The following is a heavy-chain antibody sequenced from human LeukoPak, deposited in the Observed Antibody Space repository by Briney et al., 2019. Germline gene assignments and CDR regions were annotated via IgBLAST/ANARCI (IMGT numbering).Heavy chain of an antibody. CDR3: AREELGSSLGFDP. CDR1: GFTFSSYT. V-gene: IGHV3-30-3*01. J-gene: IGHJ5*02. CDR2: ISFDGSNK. Sequence: GGSLRLSCAASGFTFSSYTIHWVRQPPGKGLEWVAVISFDGSNKYYADSVKGRLTISRDNSKNTLYLQMNSLRAEDTAVYYCAREELGSSLGFDPWGQGTLVTVSS. D-gene: IGHD3-16*01.